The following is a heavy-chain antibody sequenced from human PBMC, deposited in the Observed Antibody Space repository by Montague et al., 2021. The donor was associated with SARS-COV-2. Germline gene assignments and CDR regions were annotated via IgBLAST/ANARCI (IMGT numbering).Heavy chain of an antibody. D-gene: IGHD6-19*01. CDR2: IYYSGST. CDR1: GDSISSSSYY. Sequence: SETLSLTCTVSGDSISSSSYYWGWIRQPPGKGLEWIGSIYYSGSTYYNPSLKSRVTISVDTSKNQFSLKLSSVTPEDTAIYYCARQDTSGWLTFDYWGQGILVTVSS. CDR3: ARQDTSGWLTFDY. J-gene: IGHJ4*02. V-gene: IGHV4-39*01.